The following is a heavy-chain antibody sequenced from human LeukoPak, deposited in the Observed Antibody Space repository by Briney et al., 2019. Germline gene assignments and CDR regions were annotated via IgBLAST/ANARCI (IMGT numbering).Heavy chain of an antibody. V-gene: IGHV3-9*01. CDR3: ARTGSGSYAHYYYYGMDV. CDR1: GFTFDDYA. D-gene: IGHD1-26*01. J-gene: IGHJ6*02. CDR2: ISWNSGSI. Sequence: GRSLRLSCAASGFTFDDYAMHWDRQAPGKGLEWVSGISWNSGSIGYADSVKGRFTISRDNAKNSLYLQMNSLRAEDTAVYYCARTGSGSYAHYYYYGMDVWGQGTTVTVSS.